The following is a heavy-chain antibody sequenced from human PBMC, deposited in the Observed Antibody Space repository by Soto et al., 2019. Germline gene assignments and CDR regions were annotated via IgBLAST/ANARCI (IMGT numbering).Heavy chain of an antibody. Sequence: QVQLVQSGAEVKKPGSSVKVSCKASGGTFSSYAISWVRQAPGQGLEWMGGIIPIFGTANYAQKFQGRVTITADESTRTAYMALSSLRSEDTAVYYCASPGGGRNYYYYGMDVWGQGTTVTVSS. CDR1: GGTFSSYA. J-gene: IGHJ6*02. CDR2: IIPIFGTA. CDR3: ASPGGGRNYYYYGMDV. D-gene: IGHD1-1*01. V-gene: IGHV1-69*12.